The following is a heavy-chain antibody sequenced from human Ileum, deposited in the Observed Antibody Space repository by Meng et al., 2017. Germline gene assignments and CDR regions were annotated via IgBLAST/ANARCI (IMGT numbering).Heavy chain of an antibody. J-gene: IGHJ4*02. CDR3: ARTQWLVLFHFDS. V-gene: IGHV1-3*01. Sequence: ASVNVSCKSSVYNLISAPIHWVRQAPGQRLAWIGWINPGKGNTKYSQNFQGRVIMTRDTSASTAYMELDSLTSEDTAVYYCARTQWLVLFHFDSWGQGTRVTVSS. CDR2: INPGKGNT. D-gene: IGHD6-19*01. CDR1: VYNLISAP.